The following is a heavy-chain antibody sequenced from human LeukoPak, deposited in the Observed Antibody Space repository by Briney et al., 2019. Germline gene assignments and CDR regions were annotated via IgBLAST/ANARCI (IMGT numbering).Heavy chain of an antibody. CDR3: ARGRPYYDILTGYHDSYNWFDP. J-gene: IGHJ5*02. CDR2: INPNSGGT. D-gene: IGHD3-9*01. CDR1: GYTFTDYY. V-gene: IGHV1-2*02. Sequence: ASVKVSCKASGYTFTDYYMHWVRQAPGQGLEWMGWINPNSGGTNYAQKFQGRVTVTRDTSISAAYMELSRLRSDDTAVYYCARGRPYYDILTGYHDSYNWFDPWGQGTLVTVSS.